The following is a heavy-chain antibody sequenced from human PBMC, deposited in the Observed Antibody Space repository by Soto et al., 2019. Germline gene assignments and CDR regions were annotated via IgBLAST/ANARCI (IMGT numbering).Heavy chain of an antibody. Sequence: PWETLSLTCSVSGGSISSYYWSWIRQPPGKGLEWIGYIFYSGRSGSTNYNPSLKSRVTISVDTSKNQFSLKLSSVTAADTAVYYCARTALGWFDPWGQGTLVTVSS. J-gene: IGHJ5*02. CDR1: GGSISSYY. V-gene: IGHV4-59*01. CDR2: IFYSGRSGST. D-gene: IGHD2-21*02. CDR3: ARTALGWFDP.